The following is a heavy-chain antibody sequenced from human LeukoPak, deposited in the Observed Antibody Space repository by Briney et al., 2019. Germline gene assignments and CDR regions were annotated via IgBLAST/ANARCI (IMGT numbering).Heavy chain of an antibody. CDR3: ARETSYEGWYSSSWPTRRVDY. Sequence: GSLRLSCAASGFIVSNNYMSWVRQPPGKGLEWIGEINHSGSTNYNPSLKSRVAISVDTSKNQFSLKLSSVTAADTAVYYCARETSYEGWYSSSWPTRRVDYWGQGTLVTVSS. D-gene: IGHD6-13*01. V-gene: IGHV4-34*01. CDR2: INHSGST. CDR1: GFIVSNNY. J-gene: IGHJ4*02.